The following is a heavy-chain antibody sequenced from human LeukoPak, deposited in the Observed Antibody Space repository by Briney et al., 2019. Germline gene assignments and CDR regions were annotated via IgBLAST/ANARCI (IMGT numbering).Heavy chain of an antibody. CDR1: GGSFSGYY. CDR3: ARVRTTYCYDSSGYLDY. V-gene: IGHV4-34*01. J-gene: IGHJ4*02. D-gene: IGHD3-22*01. CDR2: INHSGST. Sequence: SETLSLTCAVYGGSFSGYYWSWIRQPPGKGLEWIGEINHSGSTNYNPSLKSRVTISVDTSKNQFSLKLSSVTAADTAVYYCARVRTTYCYDSSGYLDYWGQGTLVTVSS.